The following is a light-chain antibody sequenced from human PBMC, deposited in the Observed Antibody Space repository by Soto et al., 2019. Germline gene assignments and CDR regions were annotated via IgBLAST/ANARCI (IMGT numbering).Light chain of an antibody. Sequence: DIKMYKSPATLSATVGDRVTITCRASQNIYTWLAWYQQKPGKAPKLLIYEASSLETGVPSRFSGSGSGTEFTLTISSLQPDDFATYSCLSSITCCTFAQGGIVDIK. CDR2: EAS. J-gene: IGKJ3*01. V-gene: IGKV1-5*03. CDR1: QNIYTW. CDR3: LSSITCCT.